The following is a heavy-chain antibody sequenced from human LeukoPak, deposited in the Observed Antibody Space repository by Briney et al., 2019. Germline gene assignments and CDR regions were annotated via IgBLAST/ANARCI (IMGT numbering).Heavy chain of an antibody. CDR2: IYYSGST. CDR1: VSSISSSGYY. J-gene: IGHJ4*02. Sequence: PSETLSLTCTVPVSSISSSGYYWGWIRQPPGKGLKWIGSIYYSGSTYYNPSLKSRVTISVDTSKNQFSLKLSSVTAADTAVYYCARQTVRYYFDYWGQGTLVTVSS. D-gene: IGHD4-17*01. V-gene: IGHV4-39*01. CDR3: ARQTVRYYFDY.